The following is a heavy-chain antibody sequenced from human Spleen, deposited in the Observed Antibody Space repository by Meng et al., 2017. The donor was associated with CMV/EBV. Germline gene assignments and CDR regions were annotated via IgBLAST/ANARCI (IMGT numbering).Heavy chain of an antibody. V-gene: IGHV4-59*01. J-gene: IGHJ4*02. D-gene: IGHD6-19*01. CDR2: IYYSGST. CDR1: GGSISSYY. Sequence: LTCTVYGGSISSYYWSWIRQPPGKGLEWIGYIYYSGSTNYNPSLKSRVTISVDTSKNQFSLKVSSVTAADTAVYYCARGGGYSSGWSYWGQGTLVTVSS. CDR3: ARGGGYSSGWSY.